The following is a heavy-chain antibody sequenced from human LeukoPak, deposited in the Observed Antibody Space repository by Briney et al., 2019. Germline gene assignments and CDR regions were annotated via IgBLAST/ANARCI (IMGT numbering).Heavy chain of an antibody. V-gene: IGHV4-30-4*01. Sequence: PSETLSLTCTISSGSISSGDYYWSRIRQPPGKGLEWIGYIYYSGSTYYNPSLKSRVTISVDTSKNQFSLKLSSVTAADTAVYYCARASYYDFWSGYYVWFDPWGQGTLVTVSS. J-gene: IGHJ5*02. CDR2: IYYSGST. CDR1: SGSISSGDYY. CDR3: ARASYYDFWSGYYVWFDP. D-gene: IGHD3-3*01.